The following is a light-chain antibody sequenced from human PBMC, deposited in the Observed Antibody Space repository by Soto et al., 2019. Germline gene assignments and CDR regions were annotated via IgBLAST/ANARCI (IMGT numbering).Light chain of an antibody. CDR3: QQANSFPRT. CDR1: QSISSY. Sequence: DIQMNQSPSSLSAALGDRVTITCRASQSISSYLNWYQQKPGKAPKLLIYAASSLQSGVPSRFSGSGSGTDFTLTISSLQPEDIATYYCQQANSFPRTFGQGTKVDIK. J-gene: IGKJ1*01. CDR2: AAS. V-gene: IGKV1-39*01.